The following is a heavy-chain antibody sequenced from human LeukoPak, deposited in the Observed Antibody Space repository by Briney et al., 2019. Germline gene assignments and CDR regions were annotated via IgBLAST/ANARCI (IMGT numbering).Heavy chain of an antibody. CDR3: ARVSLVAARPFDY. CDR1: GGSISSGGYY. J-gene: IGHJ4*02. D-gene: IGHD6-6*01. V-gene: IGHV4-30-2*01. Sequence: SQTLSLTCTVSGGSISSGGYYWSWIRQPPGKGLEWIGYIYHSGSTYYNPSLKSRVTISVDRSKNQFSLKLSSVTAADTAVYYCARVSLVAARPFDYWGQGTLVTVSS. CDR2: IYHSGST.